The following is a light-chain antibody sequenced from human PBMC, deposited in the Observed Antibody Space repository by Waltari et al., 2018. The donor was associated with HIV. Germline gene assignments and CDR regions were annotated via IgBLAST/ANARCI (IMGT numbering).Light chain of an antibody. CDR2: GAN. V-gene: IGKV3-15*01. CDR1: QSLSSN. CDR3: QHYNNWPPWT. J-gene: IGKJ1*01. Sequence: EIVMTQSPATLYVSPGERATLSCRASQSLSSNLAWYQQKPGQAPRLLIYGANTRATGVPARFSGSGSGTEFTLTISSLQSEDFAIYYCQHYNNWPPWTFGQGTKVEIK.